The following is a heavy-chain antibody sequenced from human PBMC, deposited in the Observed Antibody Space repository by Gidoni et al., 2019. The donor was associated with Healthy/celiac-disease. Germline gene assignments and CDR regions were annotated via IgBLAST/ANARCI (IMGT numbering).Heavy chain of an antibody. CDR2: INPSGGST. J-gene: IGHJ4*02. CDR1: GYTFTSYY. D-gene: IGHD5-12*01. CDR3: ARDYRFHGYSGYGPGDY. V-gene: IGHV1-46*01. Sequence: QVQLVQSGAEVKKPGASVTVSCKASGYTFTSYYMHWVRQAPGQGLEWMGIINPSGGSTSYAQKFQGRVTMTRDTSTSTVYMELSSLRSEDTAVYYCARDYRFHGYSGYGPGDYWGQGTLVTVSS.